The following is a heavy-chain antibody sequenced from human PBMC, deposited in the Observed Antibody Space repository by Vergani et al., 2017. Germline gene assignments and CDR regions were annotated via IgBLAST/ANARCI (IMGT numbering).Heavy chain of an antibody. D-gene: IGHD2-21*02. V-gene: IGHV3-66*02. J-gene: IGHJ6*02. CDR3: AKGGDPNPYQCDLDV. Sequence: EVQLVESGGGLAQPGTSLRLSCAGSGFRVTDYYMAWVRQAPGKGLEWVSVIYTGERTFYPKSVRGRFTVSRDRSTNTLYLQMHGLRPEDTALYYCAKGGDPNPYQCDLDVWGQGTTVTVSS. CDR1: GFRVTDYY. CDR2: IYTGERT.